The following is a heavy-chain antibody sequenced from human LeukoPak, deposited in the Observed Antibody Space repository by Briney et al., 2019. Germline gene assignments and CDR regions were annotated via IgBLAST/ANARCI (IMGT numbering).Heavy chain of an antibody. CDR1: GGSFSGYY. CDR2: INHSGST. D-gene: IGHD3-16*02. J-gene: IGHJ4*02. Sequence: SETLSLTCTVYGGSFSGYYWSWIRQPPGKGLEWIGEINHSGSTNYNPSLKSRVTISVDTSKNQFSLKLSSVTAADTAVYYCARQGYDYVWGSYRPKYYFDYWGQETLVTVSS. CDR3: ARQGYDYVWGSYRPKYYFDY. V-gene: IGHV4-34*01.